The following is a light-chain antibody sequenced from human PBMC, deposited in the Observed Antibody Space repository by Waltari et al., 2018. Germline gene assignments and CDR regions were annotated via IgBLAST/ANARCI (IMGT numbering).Light chain of an antibody. CDR3: QQYNVWPYT. Sequence: EIVMTQSPVTLSVSPGARAPLSGRASQNIGNNLAWYQQKFGQAPRLLIYGASTRATAIPARFSGSGSGTEFTLTISSLQSEDFAVYYCQQYNVWPYTFGQGTKLEIK. CDR2: GAS. J-gene: IGKJ2*01. V-gene: IGKV3-15*01. CDR1: QNIGNN.